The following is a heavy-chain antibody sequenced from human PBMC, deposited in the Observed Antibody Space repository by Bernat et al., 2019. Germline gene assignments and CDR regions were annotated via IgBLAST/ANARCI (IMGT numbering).Heavy chain of an antibody. CDR2: ISSSGSPL. Sequence: QVQLVESGGGLVEPGGSLRLSCAASGFTFSQHYMSWIRQAPGKGLEWVSYISSSGSPLYSADSVKGRFTVSRDNAKNSLFLQMNNLRVEDTAVYYCAGDPDTSSKVDFWGQGTLVTVSS. J-gene: IGHJ4*02. CDR3: AGDPDTSSKVDF. V-gene: IGHV3-11*01. CDR1: GFTFSQHY.